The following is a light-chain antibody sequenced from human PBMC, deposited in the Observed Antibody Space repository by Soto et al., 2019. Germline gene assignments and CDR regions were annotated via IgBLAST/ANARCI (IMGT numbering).Light chain of an antibody. V-gene: IGKV3-15*01. CDR3: QQYNNWPPFIT. Sequence: EIVMMQSPATLSVSPGERATLSCRASQSVSSNLAWYQQKPGQAPRLLIYGASTRATGIPARFSGSGSGTEFTLTISSLQSEDFAVYYCQQYNNWPPFITFGQGTHWRL. J-gene: IGKJ5*01. CDR1: QSVSSN. CDR2: GAS.